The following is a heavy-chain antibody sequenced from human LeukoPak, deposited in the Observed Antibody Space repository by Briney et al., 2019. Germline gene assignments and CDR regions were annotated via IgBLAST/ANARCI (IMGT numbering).Heavy chain of an antibody. CDR1: GFTFSSYN. Sequence: GGSLRLSCAASGFTFSSYNMNWVRQAPGKGLEWVSSISSSSSHKFYADSVKGRFTISRDNSKNSLYLQMNSLRAEDTALYYCAKEKAAAGGFDYWGQGTLVTVSS. CDR3: AKEKAAAGGFDY. V-gene: IGHV3-21*04. CDR2: ISSSSSHK. D-gene: IGHD6-13*01. J-gene: IGHJ4*02.